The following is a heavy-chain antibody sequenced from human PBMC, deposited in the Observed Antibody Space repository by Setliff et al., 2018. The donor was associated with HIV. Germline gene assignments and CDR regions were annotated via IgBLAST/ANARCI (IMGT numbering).Heavy chain of an antibody. CDR1: GINFKSSH. D-gene: IGHD5-18*01. J-gene: IGHJ3*02. V-gene: IGHV3-21*04. CDR2: ISSSGRNI. Sequence: GGSLRLSCVASGINFKSSHMNWVRQAPGKGLEWVSSISSSGRNINYADSVKGRFTISKDNAKNSVSLQMNSLRGDDTAMYYCARAFSGYKFDIWGQGTMVTVSS. CDR3: ARAFSGYKFDI.